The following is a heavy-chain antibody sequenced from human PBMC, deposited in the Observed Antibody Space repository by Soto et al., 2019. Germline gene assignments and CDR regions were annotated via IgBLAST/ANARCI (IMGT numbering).Heavy chain of an antibody. V-gene: IGHV5-51*01. Sequence: PGESLKISCKGSGYSFTSYWIGWVRQMPGKGLEWMGIIYPGDSDTRYSPSFQGQVTISADKSISTAYLQWSSLKASDTAMYYCATRGVTREPNYYYMDVRGKGTTVTVSS. CDR3: ATRGVTREPNYYYMDV. CDR2: IYPGDSDT. J-gene: IGHJ6*03. D-gene: IGHD2-21*02. CDR1: GYSFTSYW.